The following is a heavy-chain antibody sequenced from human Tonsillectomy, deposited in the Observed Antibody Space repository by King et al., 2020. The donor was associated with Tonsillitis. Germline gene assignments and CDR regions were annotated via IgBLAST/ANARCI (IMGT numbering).Heavy chain of an antibody. J-gene: IGHJ4*02. D-gene: IGHD5-12*01. V-gene: IGHV3-11*06. Sequence: VQLVESGGGLVKPGGSLRLSCVASGFSLSDYYMTWIPQPPGKGLEWVSYISTNSYYTNYADSVKDRFTISRDDARNSMYLQMNSLGADDTAVYYCARDDVNLYSAYYYYFDYWGQGTLVTISS. CDR3: ARDDVNLYSAYYYYFDY. CDR1: GFSLSDYY. CDR2: ISTNSYYT.